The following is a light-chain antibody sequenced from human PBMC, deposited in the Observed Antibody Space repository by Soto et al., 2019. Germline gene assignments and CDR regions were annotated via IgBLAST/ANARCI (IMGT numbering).Light chain of an antibody. CDR3: QQYGSSLTWT. J-gene: IGKJ1*01. CDR2: GAS. Sequence: EIVLTQSPGTLSLSPGERATLSCRASQSVSSSYLAWYQQKPGQAPRLLIYGASSRATGIPDRFSGSGSGTHFTLTISRLEPEDFAVYYCQQYGSSLTWTFGKGTKVELK. CDR1: QSVSSSY. V-gene: IGKV3-20*01.